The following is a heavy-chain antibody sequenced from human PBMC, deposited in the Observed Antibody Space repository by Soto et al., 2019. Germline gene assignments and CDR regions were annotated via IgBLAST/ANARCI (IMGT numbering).Heavy chain of an antibody. CDR2: IYYSGST. CDR1: GGSISSSSYY. J-gene: IGHJ6*02. D-gene: IGHD6-19*01. CDR3: ARHGNIAVAGYYYYGMDV. Sequence: SETLSLTCTVSGGSISSSSYYWGWIRQPPGKGLEWIGSIYYSGSTYYNPSLKSRVTISVDTSKNQFSLKLSSVTAADTAVYYCARHGNIAVAGYYYYGMDVWGQGTTVT. V-gene: IGHV4-39*01.